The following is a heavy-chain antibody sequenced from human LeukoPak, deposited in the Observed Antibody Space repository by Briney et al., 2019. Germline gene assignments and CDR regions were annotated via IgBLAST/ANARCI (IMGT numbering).Heavy chain of an antibody. CDR2: IIPIFGTA. Sequence: GSSVKVSCKASGGTFSSYAISWVRQAPGQGLEWMGRIIPIFGTANYTQKFQGRVTITTDESTSTAYMELSSLRSEDTAVYYCASAYYYDSSGSSGGYWGQGTLVTVPS. J-gene: IGHJ4*02. V-gene: IGHV1-69*05. CDR1: GGTFSSYA. D-gene: IGHD3-22*01. CDR3: ASAYYYDSSGSSGGY.